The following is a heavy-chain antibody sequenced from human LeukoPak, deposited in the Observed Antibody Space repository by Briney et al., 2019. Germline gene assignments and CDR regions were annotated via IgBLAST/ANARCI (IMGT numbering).Heavy chain of an antibody. D-gene: IGHD1-14*01. CDR2: IWYDGSEK. CDR3: ARAGGTAFDR. Sequence: VGSLRLSCAASGFTFSSYGMHWVRQAPGKGLEGVTGIWYDGSEKYYADSVKGRFTISRENSKKTLYLQMNSLRGDDTGVYYCARAGGTAFDRWGQGTLVTVSS. J-gene: IGHJ4*02. CDR1: GFTFSSYG. V-gene: IGHV3-33*01.